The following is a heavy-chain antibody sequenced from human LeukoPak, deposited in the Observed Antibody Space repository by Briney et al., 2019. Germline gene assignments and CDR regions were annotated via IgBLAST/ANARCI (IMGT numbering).Heavy chain of an antibody. CDR3: AKVIGREDYDILTAPDAFDI. V-gene: IGHV3-23*01. J-gene: IGHJ3*02. D-gene: IGHD3-9*01. CDR2: IXXXXGST. Sequence: WXRXXXXXXXXXGXAIXXXXGSTDYADSVKGGFNISRDNYKKRLYMQMRRLRDEDTAVYCCAKVIGREDYDILTAPDAFDIWGQGTMVTVSS.